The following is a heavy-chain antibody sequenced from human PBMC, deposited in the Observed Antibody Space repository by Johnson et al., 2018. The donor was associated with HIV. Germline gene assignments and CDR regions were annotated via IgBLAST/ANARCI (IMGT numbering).Heavy chain of an antibody. CDR3: ARHHPASDAFDI. V-gene: IGHV3-30-3*01. CDR1: VFTFSSYA. Sequence: QVQLVESGGGVVQPGRSLRLSCAASVFTFSSYAMHWVRQPPGKGLEWVAVLSNDGSNKYYADSVKGRFSISRDDSKNTLYLHMNSLRAEDTAVYYCARHHPASDAFDIWGQGTMVSVSS. J-gene: IGHJ3*02. CDR2: LSNDGSNK. D-gene: IGHD2-2*01.